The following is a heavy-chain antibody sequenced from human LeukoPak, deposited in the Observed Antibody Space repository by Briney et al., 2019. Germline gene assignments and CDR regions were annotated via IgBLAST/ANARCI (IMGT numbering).Heavy chain of an antibody. Sequence: PGGSLRLSCATPGFTFNNNAMSWVRQAPGKGLEWVSAISGGGDATEYADSVKGRFTISRDNSKNTLYLQMNSLRPDDTAVYYCARCTASCYANAFDVWGQGTLLTASS. CDR1: GFTFNNNA. D-gene: IGHD2-2*01. CDR2: ISGGGDAT. J-gene: IGHJ3*01. CDR3: ARCTASCYANAFDV. V-gene: IGHV3-23*01.